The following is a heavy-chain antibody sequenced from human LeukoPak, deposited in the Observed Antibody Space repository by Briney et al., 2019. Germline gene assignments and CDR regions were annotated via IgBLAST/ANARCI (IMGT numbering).Heavy chain of an antibody. CDR3: ARDYKGGFSGSYLVGEFDY. CDR1: GFTFSSYS. V-gene: IGHV3-21*01. CDR2: ISSSSSYI. D-gene: IGHD1-26*01. Sequence: GGSLRLSCAASGFTFSSYSMNWVRQAPGKGLEWVSSISSSSSYIYYADSVKGRFTISRDNAKNSLYLQMNSLRAEDTAVYYCARDYKGGFSGSYLVGEFDYWGQGTLVTVSS. J-gene: IGHJ4*02.